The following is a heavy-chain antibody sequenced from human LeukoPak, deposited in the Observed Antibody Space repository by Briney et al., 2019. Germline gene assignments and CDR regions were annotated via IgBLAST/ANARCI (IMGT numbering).Heavy chain of an antibody. CDR1: GYSFTSYW. V-gene: IGHV5-51*01. CDR2: IYPGDSDT. D-gene: IGHD3-9*01. CDR3: ARGPLYIRYAAPLFDY. J-gene: IGHJ4*02. Sequence: GESLKISCKGSGYSFTSYWIGWVRRMPGKSLEWMGIIYPGDSDTRYSPSFQGQVTISADKSISTAYLQWSSLKASDTAMYYCARGPLYIRYAAPLFDYWGQGTLVTVSS.